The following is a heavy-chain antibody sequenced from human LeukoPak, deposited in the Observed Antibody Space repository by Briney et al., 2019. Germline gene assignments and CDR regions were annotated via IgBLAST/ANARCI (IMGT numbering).Heavy chain of an antibody. CDR3: AKMSGANWGYFDY. D-gene: IGHD7-27*01. CDR1: GFTFSSYA. J-gene: IGHJ4*02. V-gene: IGHV3-23*01. CDR2: ISGSGGST. Sequence: GGSLRLSCAASGFTFSSYAMSWVRQAPGKGLEWVSAISGSGGSTYYADSVKGRFTISRDNSKDTLYLQMNSLRAEDTAVYYCAKMSGANWGYFDYWGQGTLVTVSS.